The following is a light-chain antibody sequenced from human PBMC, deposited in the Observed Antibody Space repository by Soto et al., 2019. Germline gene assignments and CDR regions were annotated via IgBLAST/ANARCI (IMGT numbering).Light chain of an antibody. CDR3: AAWADSLSGVV. V-gene: IGLV1-47*01. J-gene: IGLJ2*01. CDR1: SSNIGSNY. CDR2: RNN. Sequence: QSVLTQPHSASGTPGQRVTISCSGSSSNIGSNYVYWYQQLPGTAPKLLIYRNNQRPSGVPDRFSGSKSGTSASLAISGRRSEDEADYYCAAWADSLSGVVFGGGTKLTV.